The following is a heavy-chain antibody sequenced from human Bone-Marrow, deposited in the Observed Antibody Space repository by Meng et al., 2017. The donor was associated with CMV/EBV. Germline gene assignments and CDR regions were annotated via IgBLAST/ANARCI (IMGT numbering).Heavy chain of an antibody. CDR2: MNPNSGNT. CDR1: GYTFTSYD. V-gene: IGHV1-8*01. D-gene: IGHD6-13*01. J-gene: IGHJ4*02. Sequence: ASVKVSCKASGYTFTSYDINWVRQATGQGLEWMGWMNPNSGNTGYAQKFQGRVTMTRNTSISTAYMELSSLRSEDTAVYYCARDPTSRIAAAGPFDYWGQGTLVTVYS. CDR3: ARDPTSRIAAAGPFDY.